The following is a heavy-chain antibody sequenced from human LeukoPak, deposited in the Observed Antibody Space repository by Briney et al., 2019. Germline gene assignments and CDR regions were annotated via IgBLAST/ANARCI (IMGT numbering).Heavy chain of an antibody. CDR3: AKDLPAGSWGSVDFYYGLDV. D-gene: IGHD3-16*01. J-gene: IGHJ6*02. CDR1: GFTFSNAW. V-gene: IGHV3-15*01. Sequence: GGSLRLSCAASGFTFSNAWMSWVRQAPGKGLEWVGRIKSKTDGGTTDYAAPVKGKFTISRDDSKNTLYLQMNSLKTEDTAVYYCAKDLPAGSWGSVDFYYGLDVWGQGTTVTVSS. CDR2: IKSKTDGGTT.